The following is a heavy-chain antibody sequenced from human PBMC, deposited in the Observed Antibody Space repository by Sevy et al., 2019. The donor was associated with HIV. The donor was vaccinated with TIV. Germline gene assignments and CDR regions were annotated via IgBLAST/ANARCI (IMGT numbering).Heavy chain of an antibody. Sequence: SETLSLTCTVSGGSISSYYWSWIRQPAGKGLEWIGRIYTSGSTNYNPSLKSRVTMSVDTSKNQFSLRLSSVTAADPAVYYCARDTGLRYFDWLPDDDAFDIWGQGTMVTVSS. D-gene: IGHD3-9*01. CDR2: IYTSGST. CDR1: GGSISSYY. J-gene: IGHJ3*02. V-gene: IGHV4-4*07. CDR3: ARDTGLRYFDWLPDDDAFDI.